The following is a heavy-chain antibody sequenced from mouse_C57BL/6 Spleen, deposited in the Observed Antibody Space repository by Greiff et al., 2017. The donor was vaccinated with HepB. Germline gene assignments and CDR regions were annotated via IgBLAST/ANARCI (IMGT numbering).Heavy chain of an antibody. CDR1: GFTFSDYG. CDR2: ISSGSSTI. V-gene: IGHV5-17*01. CDR3: ARPSREGPDYFDY. Sequence: EVNLVESGGGLVKPGGSLKLSCAASGFTFSDYGMHWVRQAPEKGLEWVAYISSGSSTIYYADTVKGRFTISRDNAKNTLFLQMTSLRSEDTARYDCARPSREGPDYFDYWGQGTTLTVSA. D-gene: IGHD3-3*01. J-gene: IGHJ2*01.